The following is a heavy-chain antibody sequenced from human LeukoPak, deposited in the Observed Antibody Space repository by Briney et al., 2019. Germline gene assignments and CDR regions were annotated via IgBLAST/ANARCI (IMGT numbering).Heavy chain of an antibody. J-gene: IGHJ4*02. CDR2: TSGSGGST. CDR3: ARDAVHYDFWSGYFDY. Sequence: GGSLRLSCAASGFTFSSYGMTWVRQAPGKGLEWISGTSGSGGSTYYADSVKGRFTISRDNSKNTLYLQMNSLRAEDTAVYYCARDAVHYDFWSGYFDYWGQGTLVTVSS. CDR1: GFTFSSYG. D-gene: IGHD3-3*01. V-gene: IGHV3-23*01.